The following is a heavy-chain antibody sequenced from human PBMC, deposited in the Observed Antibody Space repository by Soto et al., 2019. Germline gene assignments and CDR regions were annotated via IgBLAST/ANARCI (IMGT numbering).Heavy chain of an antibody. Sequence: ASVTVSCKASGYTFTSYAMHWVRQAPGQRLEWMGWINAGNGNTKYSQKFQGRVTITRDTSASTAYMELSSLRSEDTAVYYCARDYSSGWPYNWFDPWGQGTLVTVSS. J-gene: IGHJ5*02. V-gene: IGHV1-3*01. CDR3: ARDYSSGWPYNWFDP. CDR2: INAGNGNT. CDR1: GYTFTSYA. D-gene: IGHD6-19*01.